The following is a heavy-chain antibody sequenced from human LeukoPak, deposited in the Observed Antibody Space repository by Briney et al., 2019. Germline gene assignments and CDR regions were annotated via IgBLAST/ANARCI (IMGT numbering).Heavy chain of an antibody. CDR3: ARDQGIYCSGGSCYGNWFDP. CDR2: INAGNGNK. CDR1: GYTFTSYA. V-gene: IGHV1-3*01. J-gene: IGHJ5*02. D-gene: IGHD2-15*01. Sequence: ASVKVSCKASGYTFTSYAMHWVRQAPGQRLEWMGWINAGNGNKKYSQKFQGRVNITRDTSGSTAYMELSSLRSEDTAVNYCARDQGIYCSGGSCYGNWFDPWGQGTLVTVSS.